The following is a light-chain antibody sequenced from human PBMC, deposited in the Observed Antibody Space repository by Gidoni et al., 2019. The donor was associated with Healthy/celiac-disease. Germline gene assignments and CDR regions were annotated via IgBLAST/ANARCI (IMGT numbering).Light chain of an antibody. J-gene: IGLJ1*01. CDR1: SSDVGGYNY. Sequence: QSALTQPASVSGSPGQSLPISCTGTSSDVGGYNYVSWYQQTPGKPPTLMLYEVSNRPSGVSNRFSGSKSGNTASLTISGLQAEDEADYYCSSYTSSSTPRYVFGTGTKVTVL. CDR2: EVS. V-gene: IGLV2-14*01. CDR3: SSYTSSSTPRYV.